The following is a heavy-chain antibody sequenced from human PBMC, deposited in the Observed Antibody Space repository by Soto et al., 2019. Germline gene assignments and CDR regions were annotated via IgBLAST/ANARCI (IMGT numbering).Heavy chain of an antibody. CDR3: AKEIAAAGKNAFDI. J-gene: IGHJ3*02. V-gene: IGHV3-9*01. CDR1: GFTFDDYA. Sequence: GGSLRLSCAASGFTFDDYAMHWVRQAPGKGLEWVSGISWNSGSIGYADSVKGRFTISRDNAKNSLYLQMNSLRAEDTALYYCAKEIAAAGKNAFDIWGQGTMVTVSS. CDR2: ISWNSGSI. D-gene: IGHD6-13*01.